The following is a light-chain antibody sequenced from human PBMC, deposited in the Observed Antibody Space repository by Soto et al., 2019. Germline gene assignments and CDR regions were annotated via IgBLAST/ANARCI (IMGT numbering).Light chain of an antibody. CDR2: GAS. CDR3: QQYNNWPPMYT. CDR1: QSVSSN. V-gene: IGKV3-15*01. Sequence: EIVMTQSPATLSVSPGERATLSCRASQSVSSNLAWYQQRPGQAPRLLIYGASTRATGIPARFSGSGSGTDFTLTISSPQSEDFAIYYCQQYNNWPPMYTFGQGTKLEIK. J-gene: IGKJ2*01.